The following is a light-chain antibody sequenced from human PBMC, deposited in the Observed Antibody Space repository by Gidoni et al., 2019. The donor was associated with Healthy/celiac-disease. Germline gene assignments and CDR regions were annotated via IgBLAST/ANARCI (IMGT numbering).Light chain of an antibody. CDR3: QQYNNWPPVT. CDR2: GAS. CDR1: QCVSSN. Sequence: EIVMTQSPATLSVSPGEGAPLSCRASQCVSSNLAWYQQKPGQAPRLLIYGASTRATGIPARFSGSGSGTEFTLTISSLQSEDFAVYYCQQYNNWPPVTFGQGTRLEIK. V-gene: IGKV3-15*01. J-gene: IGKJ5*01.